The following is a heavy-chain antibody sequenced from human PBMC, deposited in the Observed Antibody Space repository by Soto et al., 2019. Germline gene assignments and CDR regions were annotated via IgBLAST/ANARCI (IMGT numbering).Heavy chain of an antibody. V-gene: IGHV5-51*01. J-gene: IGHJ6*02. D-gene: IGHD4-4*01. Sequence: GESLKISCKASGYSFTTYWISCFLQMPVKGLEWMGIINPGDSDIRYSPSFQGQVTISADNSISTAYLQWSSLKASDTAMYYCARHEQFYYYYYGMDVWGQGTAVTVSS. CDR1: GYSFTTYW. CDR3: ARHEQFYYYYYGMDV. CDR2: INPGDSDI.